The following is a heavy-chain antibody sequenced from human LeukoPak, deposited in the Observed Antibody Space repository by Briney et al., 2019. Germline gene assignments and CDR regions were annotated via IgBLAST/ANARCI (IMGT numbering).Heavy chain of an antibody. J-gene: IGHJ6*03. Sequence: GGSLRLSCAASGFTFSSYGMSWVRQAPGEGLEWVSSISGSGGSTYYADSVKGRFTISRDSSKNTVYLQMNGLRAEDTAVYYCAKGGNSGRTYYYYYMDVWGKGTTVTASS. D-gene: IGHD6-19*01. CDR3: AKGGNSGRTYYYYYMDV. CDR2: ISGSGGST. CDR1: GFTFSSYG. V-gene: IGHV3-23*01.